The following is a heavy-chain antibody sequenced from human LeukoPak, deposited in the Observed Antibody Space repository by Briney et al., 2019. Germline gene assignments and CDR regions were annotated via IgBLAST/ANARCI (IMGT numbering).Heavy chain of an antibody. Sequence: GGSLRLSCAASGFTFSDYYMSWFRQAPAKGLGWVSYISSSGSYTNYADSVKGRFTISRDNAKNSLYLQMNSLRAEDTAVYYCASSSSSAGSGTYYHFDYWGQGTLVTVSS. J-gene: IGHJ4*02. CDR3: ASSSSSAGSGTYYHFDY. V-gene: IGHV3-11*06. CDR2: ISSSGSYT. D-gene: IGHD3-10*01. CDR1: GFTFSDYY.